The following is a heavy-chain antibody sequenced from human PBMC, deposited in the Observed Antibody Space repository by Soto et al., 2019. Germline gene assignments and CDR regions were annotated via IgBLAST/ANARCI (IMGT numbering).Heavy chain of an antibody. V-gene: IGHV4-39*01. CDR1: GGSISSSSYY. CDR3: ARQPPPILGSGYSP. J-gene: IGHJ5*02. CDR2: IYYSGST. D-gene: IGHD3-22*01. Sequence: PSETLSLTCTVSGGSISSSSYYWGWIRQPPGKGLEWIGSIYYSGSTYYNPSLKSRVTISVDTSKNQFSLKLSSVTAADTAVYYCARQPPPILGSGYSPWGQGTLVTVSS.